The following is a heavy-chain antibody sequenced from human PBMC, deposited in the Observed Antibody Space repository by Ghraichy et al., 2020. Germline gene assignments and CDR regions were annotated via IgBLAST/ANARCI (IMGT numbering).Heavy chain of an antibody. J-gene: IGHJ4*02. CDR1: GFTFSNYA. CDR2: FSGSVT. V-gene: IGHV3-23*01. CDR3: AKSFRSFDGSGYFAWDY. D-gene: IGHD3-22*01. Sequence: GGSLRLSCAASGFTFSNYAMSWVRKAPGKGLEWVSSFSGSVTFYADSVKGRFTISRDNSDNTLYLQMNSLRADDTAVYYCAKSFRSFDGSGYFAWDYWGQGTLVTVSS.